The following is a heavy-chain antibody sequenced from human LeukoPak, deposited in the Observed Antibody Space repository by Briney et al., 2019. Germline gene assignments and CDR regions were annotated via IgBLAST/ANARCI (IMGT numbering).Heavy chain of an antibody. D-gene: IGHD3-10*01. V-gene: IGHV4-34*01. CDR2: INHSGST. J-gene: IGHJ4*02. CDR3: ARLSAWRARFGELLQRLNGFDY. CDR1: GGSFSGYY. Sequence: SETLSLTCAVYGGSFSGYYWSWIRQPPGKGLEWIGEINHSGSTHYNPSLKSRVTISVDTSKNQFSLKLSYVTAADTAVYYCARLSAWRARFGELLQRLNGFDYWGQGTLVIVSS.